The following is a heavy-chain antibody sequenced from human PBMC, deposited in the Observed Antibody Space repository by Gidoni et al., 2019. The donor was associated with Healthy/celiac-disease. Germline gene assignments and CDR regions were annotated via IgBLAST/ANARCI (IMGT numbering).Heavy chain of an antibody. D-gene: IGHD3-10*01. Sequence: EVQLLESGGGLVQPGRSLRLSCAASGFTFSSYAMIWVRQAPGKWLEWVSAISGSGGSTYYADSVKGRFTISRDNSKNTLYLQMNSLRAEDTAVYYCAKDTSLWFRELARYWGQGTLVTVSS. V-gene: IGHV3-23*01. J-gene: IGHJ4*02. CDR3: AKDTSLWFRELARY. CDR2: ISGSGGST. CDR1: GFTFSSYA.